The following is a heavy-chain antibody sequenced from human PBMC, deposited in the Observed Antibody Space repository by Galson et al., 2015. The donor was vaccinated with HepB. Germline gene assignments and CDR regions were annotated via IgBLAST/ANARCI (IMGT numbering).Heavy chain of an antibody. CDR3: GIAVAGTGFDY. CDR1: GFTFSDYY. Sequence: SLRLSCAASGFTFSDYYMSWIRQAPGKGLEWVSYISSSSSYTNYADSVKGRFTISRDNAKNSLYLQINSLRAEDTAVYYCGIAVAGTGFDYWGQGTLVTVSS. D-gene: IGHD6-19*01. V-gene: IGHV3-11*03. CDR2: ISSSSSYT. J-gene: IGHJ4*02.